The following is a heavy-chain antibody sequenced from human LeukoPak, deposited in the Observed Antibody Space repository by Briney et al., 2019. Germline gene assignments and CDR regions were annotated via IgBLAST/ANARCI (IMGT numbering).Heavy chain of an antibody. CDR3: ARDSRWTPTPGYYYGMDI. V-gene: IGHV3-30-3*01. D-gene: IGHD3/OR15-3a*01. CDR1: GFTFSSYA. Sequence: GGSLRLSCAASGFTFSSYAMHWVRQAPGKGLEWVAVISYDGSNKYYADSVKGRFTISRDNSKNTLYLQMNSLRAEDTAVYYCARDSRWTPTPGYYYGMDIWGQGTTDTVSS. CDR2: ISYDGSNK. J-gene: IGHJ6*02.